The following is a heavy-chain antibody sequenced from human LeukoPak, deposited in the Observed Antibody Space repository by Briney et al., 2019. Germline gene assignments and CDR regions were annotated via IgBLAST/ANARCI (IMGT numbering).Heavy chain of an antibody. CDR1: GGSFSGYY. CDR3: ARDLRDGSNSGLDY. D-gene: IGHD5-24*01. Sequence: SETLSLTCAVYGGSFSGYYWSWIRQPPGKGLEWIGEINHSGSTNYNPSLKSRVTISVDTSKNQFSLKLSSVTAADTAVYYCARDLRDGSNSGLDYWGQGTLVTVSS. CDR2: INHSGST. V-gene: IGHV4-34*01. J-gene: IGHJ4*02.